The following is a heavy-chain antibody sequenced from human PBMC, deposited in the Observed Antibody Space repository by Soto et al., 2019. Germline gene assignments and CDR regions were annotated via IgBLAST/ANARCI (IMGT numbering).Heavy chain of an antibody. CDR2: ISYDGINN. J-gene: IGHJ4*02. D-gene: IGHD4-17*01. Sequence: GGSLRLSCAASGFTFSSYGMHWVRQAPGKGLEWVAVISYDGINNCYTDSVKGRFTISRDNSKNTLYLQINSLRVEDTAVYYCAKDITALAYYGEFYFDHWGQGTLITV. CDR3: AKDITALAYYGEFYFDH. CDR1: GFTFSSYG. V-gene: IGHV3-30*18.